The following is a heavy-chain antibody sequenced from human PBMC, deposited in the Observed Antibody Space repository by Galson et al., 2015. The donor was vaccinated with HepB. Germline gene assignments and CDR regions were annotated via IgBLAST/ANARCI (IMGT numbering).Heavy chain of an antibody. V-gene: IGHV5-51*01. D-gene: IGHD3-22*01. Sequence: QSGAEVKKPGESLKISCKSSGSSFTKYWIAWVRQMPGKGLEWMGIVYPGDSDTRYSPSFRGQVTISADKSISTAYLQWGSLEASDTAMYYCARYYYDSSASFDHWGQGTLVTVSS. CDR1: GSSFTKYW. CDR2: VYPGDSDT. CDR3: ARYYYDSSASFDH. J-gene: IGHJ4*02.